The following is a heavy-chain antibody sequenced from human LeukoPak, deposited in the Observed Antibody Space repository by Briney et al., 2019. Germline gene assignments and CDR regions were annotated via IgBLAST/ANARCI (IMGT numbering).Heavy chain of an antibody. CDR1: RLTFSSSW. CDR3: ARDLAYSRLDY. J-gene: IGHJ4*02. D-gene: IGHD5-18*01. Sequence: GGSLRLSCAVSRLTFSSSWMDWVRQAPGKGLEWVASINPDGNKKYSADSVKGRFTISRDNAENSLYLQMNSLRVEDTAFYYCARDLAYSRLDYWGQGTLVIVSS. CDR2: INPDGNKK. V-gene: IGHV3-7*01.